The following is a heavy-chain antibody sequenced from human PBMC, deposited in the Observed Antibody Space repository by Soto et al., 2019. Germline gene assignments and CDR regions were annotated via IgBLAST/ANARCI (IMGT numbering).Heavy chain of an antibody. V-gene: IGHV3-21*01. Sequence: GGSLRLSCAASGFIFSTYSMHWVRQAPGKGLEWVSSISGSLGYVHYADSVKGRFTVSRDNIGTSLYLQMNSLRAEDAAVYYCAREGVHNYNEYNLDNWGLGTLVTVSS. CDR2: ISGSLGYV. J-gene: IGHJ4*02. CDR3: AREGVHNYNEYNLDN. CDR1: GFIFSTYS. D-gene: IGHD4-4*01.